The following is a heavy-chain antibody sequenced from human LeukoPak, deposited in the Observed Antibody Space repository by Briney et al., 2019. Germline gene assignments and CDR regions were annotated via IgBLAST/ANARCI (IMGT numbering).Heavy chain of an antibody. CDR1: GGSISTYY. Sequence: SSETLSLTCTVSGGSISTYYWSWIRLPPGKGLEWIGYIYYTGATYYNPSLKSRVTISLDTSKNHFSLKLSSVTAADAAVYYCARAGYSYGTGYYFDYRGQGALVTVSS. J-gene: IGHJ4*02. CDR2: IYYTGAT. V-gene: IGHV4-59*01. CDR3: ARAGYSYGTGYYFDY. D-gene: IGHD5-18*01.